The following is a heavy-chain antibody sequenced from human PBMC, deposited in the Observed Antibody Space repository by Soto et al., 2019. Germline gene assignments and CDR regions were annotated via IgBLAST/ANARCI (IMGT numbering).Heavy chain of an antibody. V-gene: IGHV4-59*01. Sequence: TLSLTCTVSGGSISSYYWSWIRQPPGKGLEWIGYIYYRGSTNYNPSLKSRVTISVATSKNQFSLKLSSVTAADTAVYYCARVIGGYDYYYYYGMDVWGQGTTVTVS. CDR1: GGSISSYY. J-gene: IGHJ6*02. D-gene: IGHD5-12*01. CDR3: ARVIGGYDYYYYYGMDV. CDR2: IYYRGST.